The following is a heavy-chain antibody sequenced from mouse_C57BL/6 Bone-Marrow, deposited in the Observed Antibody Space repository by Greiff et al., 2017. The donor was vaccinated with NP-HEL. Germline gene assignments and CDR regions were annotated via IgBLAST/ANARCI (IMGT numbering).Heavy chain of an antibody. V-gene: IGHV1-39*01. D-gene: IGHD4-1*01. CDR1: GYSLTDYN. Sequence: EVQLQQSGPELVKPGASVKISCKASGYSLTDYNMNWVKQRNGKSLEWIGVIKPNYGTTRYNQKFKGKSTLTVDQSSRAAYMQPNSLTSEDSAVYYCARGRTYWDSFAYWGQGTLVTVPA. CDR2: IKPNYGTT. CDR3: ARGRTYWDSFAY. J-gene: IGHJ3*01.